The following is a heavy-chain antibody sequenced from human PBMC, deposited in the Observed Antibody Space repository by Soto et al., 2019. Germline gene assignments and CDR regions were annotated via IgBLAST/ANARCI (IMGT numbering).Heavy chain of an antibody. CDR2: IDYSGST. CDR1: GGSISSSSYY. Sequence: QLQLQESGPGLVKPSETLSLTCTVSGGSISSSSYYWGWIRQPPGKGLEWIGSIDYSGSTYYNPSRNSRDTIPVDTSKNHFSLKLSAVTAADTAVYYCASTYHVLEWLLSWWFDPWGQGTLVTVSS. V-gene: IGHV4-39*01. J-gene: IGHJ5*02. D-gene: IGHD3-3*01. CDR3: ASTYHVLEWLLSWWFDP.